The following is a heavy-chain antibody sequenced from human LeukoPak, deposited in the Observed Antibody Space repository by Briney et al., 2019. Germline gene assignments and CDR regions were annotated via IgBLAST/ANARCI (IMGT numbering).Heavy chain of an antibody. V-gene: IGHV3-7*01. J-gene: IGHJ2*01. D-gene: IGHD5-24*01. CDR2: IKEDGCEK. CDR3: AREERDGYNYYWYFDL. CDR1: GFMFSSYW. Sequence: PGGSLRLSCAASGFMFSSYWMSWVRQAPGKGLEWVADIKEDGCEKSYVDSVKGRFTISRDNAKNSLYLQMNTLRAEDTAVYYCAREERDGYNYYWYFDLWGRGTLVTVSS.